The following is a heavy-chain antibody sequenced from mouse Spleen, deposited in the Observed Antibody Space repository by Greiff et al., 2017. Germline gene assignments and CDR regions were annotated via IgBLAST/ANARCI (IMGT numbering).Heavy chain of an antibody. V-gene: IGHV3-8*02. CDR1: GDSITSGY. D-gene: IGHD1-1*01. CDR3: ARSPHYGSSYGWFAY. J-gene: IGHJ3*01. Sequence: EVQRVESGPSLVKPSQTLSLTCSVTGDSITSGYWNWIRKFPGNKLEYMGYISYSGSTYYNPSLKSRISITRDTSKNQYYLQLNSVTTEDTATYYCARSPHYGSSYGWFAYWGQGTLVTVSA. CDR2: ISYSGST.